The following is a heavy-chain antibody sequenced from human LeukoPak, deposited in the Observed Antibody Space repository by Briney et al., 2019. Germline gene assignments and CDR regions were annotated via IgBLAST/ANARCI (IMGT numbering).Heavy chain of an antibody. V-gene: IGHV4-4*07. J-gene: IGHJ5*02. D-gene: IGHD3-10*02. CDR2: IYTSGST. CDR1: GGSISSYY. Sequence: SETLSLTCTVSGGSISSYYWSWIRQPAGKGLEWIGRIYTSGSTNYNPSLKSRVTMSVDTSKNQFSLKLSSVTAADTAVYYCAREVYLRGVIRGDLFDPWGQGTLVTVSS. CDR3: AREVYLRGVIRGDLFDP.